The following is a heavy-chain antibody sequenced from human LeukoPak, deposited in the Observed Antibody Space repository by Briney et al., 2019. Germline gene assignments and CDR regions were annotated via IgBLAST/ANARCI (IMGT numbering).Heavy chain of an antibody. D-gene: IGHD7-27*01. CDR2: ITTGDGNT. V-gene: IGHV3-23*01. CDR1: GFTFSSYT. J-gene: IGHJ4*02. CDR3: AKDGGLWVSAHWGDS. Sequence: TGGSLRLSCTASGFTFSSYTMTWVRQAPGKGLKWVSTITTGDGNTYYADSVKGRFTVSRDDSKNTLNLQMNSLRAEDTAVYYCAKDGGLWVSAHWGDSWGRGTLVTVSS.